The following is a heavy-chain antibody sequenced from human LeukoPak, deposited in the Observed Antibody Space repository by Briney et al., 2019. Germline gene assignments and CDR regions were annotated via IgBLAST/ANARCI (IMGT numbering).Heavy chain of an antibody. V-gene: IGHV3-23*01. J-gene: IGHJ4*02. D-gene: IGHD3-10*01. CDR3: AKAQYGSGSYYTFDY. CDR1: GFTFSSYA. CDR2: ISGSGGST. Sequence: PGGSLRLSCAASGFTFSSYAMSWVRQAPGKGLEWVSAISGSGGSTYYADSVKGRFTISRDNSKNTLYLQMNSLRAEDTAVYYCAKAQYGSGSYYTFDYWGQGTLVTVSS.